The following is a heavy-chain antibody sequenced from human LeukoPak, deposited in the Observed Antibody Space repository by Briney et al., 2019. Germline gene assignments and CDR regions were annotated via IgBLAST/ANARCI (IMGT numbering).Heavy chain of an antibody. CDR3: ARLVITVAGSLNWFDS. Sequence: GESLKISCKGSGYSFANHWIGRVRPMPGKGLEYMGIVYPGDSDNRYSPSFQGQVTISADKSLTTAYLQWSSLKASDTAMYYCARLVITVAGSLNWFDSWGQGTLVTVSS. CDR2: VYPGDSDN. CDR1: GYSFANHW. V-gene: IGHV5-51*01. D-gene: IGHD6-19*01. J-gene: IGHJ5*01.